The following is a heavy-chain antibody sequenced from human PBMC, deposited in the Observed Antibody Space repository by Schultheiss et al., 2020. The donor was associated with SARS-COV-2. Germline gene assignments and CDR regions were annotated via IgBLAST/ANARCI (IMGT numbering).Heavy chain of an antibody. D-gene: IGHD6-25*01. Sequence: SVKVSCKASGFTFTSSAVQWVRQARGQRLEWIGWIVVGSGNTNYAQKFQERVTITRDMSTSTAYMELSSLRSEDTAVYYCAADSPQGRLSYYYGMDVWGQGTTVTVSS. V-gene: IGHV1-58*01. CDR1: GFTFTSSA. CDR3: AADSPQGRLSYYYGMDV. CDR2: IVVGSGNT. J-gene: IGHJ6*02.